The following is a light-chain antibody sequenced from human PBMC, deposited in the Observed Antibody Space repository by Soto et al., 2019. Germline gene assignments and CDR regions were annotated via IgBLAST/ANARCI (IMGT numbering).Light chain of an antibody. CDR2: AAS. Sequence: DIHLTQSPSTLSPYVGDTVPITCRASESIDNWLAWYQQKPGKAPKLLIFAASTLVRGVPSRFSGRGSGTEFTLTISSLQADDYATFYCQQYHTDWTFGQGTKVDI. J-gene: IGKJ1*01. CDR1: ESIDNW. V-gene: IGKV1-5*01. CDR3: QQYHTDWT.